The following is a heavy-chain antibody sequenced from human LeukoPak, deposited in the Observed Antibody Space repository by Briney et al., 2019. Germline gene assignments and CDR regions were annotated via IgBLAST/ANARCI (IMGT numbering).Heavy chain of an antibody. D-gene: IGHD1-26*01. CDR1: GYSISSGYY. CDR2: IYHSGST. J-gene: IGHJ4*02. CDR3: ASSSGSLADFDY. V-gene: IGHV4-38-2*02. Sequence: SETLSLTCTVSGYSISSGYYWGWIRQPPGKGLEWIGSIYHSGSTYYNPSLKSRVTISVDTSKNQFSLKLSSVTAADTAVYYCASSSGSLADFDYWGQGTLVTVSS.